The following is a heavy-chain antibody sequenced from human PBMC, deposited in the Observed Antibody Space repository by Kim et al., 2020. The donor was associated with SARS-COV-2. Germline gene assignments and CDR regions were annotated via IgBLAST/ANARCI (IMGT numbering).Heavy chain of an antibody. D-gene: IGHD3-10*01. J-gene: IGHJ6*02. V-gene: IGHV4-34*01. CDR3: AKGRAGVVPSPILGLGPHYDYFILDV. CDR2: INHCGSF. Sequence: SETLSLTCAVYGGSFSGYEWSWIRQPPGKGLEWIGEINHCGSFIHNPSLRSRVTTSMDTSKNQFSLKVTSVTAADTGFYFCAKGRAGVVPSPILGLGPHYDYFILDVWGRGTTVTVSS. CDR1: GGSFSGYE.